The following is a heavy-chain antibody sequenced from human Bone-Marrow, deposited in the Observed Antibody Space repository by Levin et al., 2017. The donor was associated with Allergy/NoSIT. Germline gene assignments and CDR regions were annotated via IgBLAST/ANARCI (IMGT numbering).Heavy chain of an antibody. D-gene: IGHD6-19*01. V-gene: IGHV3-23*01. Sequence: GGSLRLSCAVSGFTFSNYAMSWVRQAPGKGLEWVSVISASGISSYYADSVKGRLTVSRDNSKNTLFLQMNSLRAEDTAVYYCAKAQPHISIAVAGSLGYFDYWGQGTLATVSS. J-gene: IGHJ4*02. CDR2: ISASGISS. CDR3: AKAQPHISIAVAGSLGYFDY. CDR1: GFTFSNYA.